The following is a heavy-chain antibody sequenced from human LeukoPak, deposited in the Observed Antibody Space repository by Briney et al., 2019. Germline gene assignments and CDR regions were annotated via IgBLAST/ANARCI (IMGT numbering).Heavy chain of an antibody. CDR2: IYYSGST. J-gene: IGHJ3*02. V-gene: IGHV4-31*03. Sequence: SETLSLTCTVSGGSISSGGYYWSWIRQHPGKGLEWIGYIYYSGSTYYNPSLKSRVTISVDTSKNQFSLKLSSVTAADTAVYYCARVSRPVFAIVVVPAFDIWGQGTMVTVS. CDR1: GGSISSGGYY. CDR3: ARVSRPVFAIVVVPAFDI. D-gene: IGHD3-22*01.